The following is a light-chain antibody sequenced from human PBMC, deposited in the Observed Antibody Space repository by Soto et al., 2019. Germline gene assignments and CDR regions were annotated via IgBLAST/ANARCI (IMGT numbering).Light chain of an antibody. CDR3: SSYTSSSTPVV. Sequence: QSVLTQPASVSGSPGQSITISCTGTSSDVGGYNYVSWYQQHPGKAPKLMIYEVSNRPSGVSTRFSGSMSGNTASLTISGLQAEDEADYYCSSYTSSSTPVVFGGGTQLTVL. CDR2: EVS. CDR1: SSDVGGYNY. J-gene: IGLJ2*01. V-gene: IGLV2-14*01.